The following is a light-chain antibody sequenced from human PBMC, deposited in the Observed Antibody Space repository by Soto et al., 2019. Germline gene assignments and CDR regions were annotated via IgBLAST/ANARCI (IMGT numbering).Light chain of an antibody. Sequence: EIVLTQSPGTLSLSPGERATLACSASQSVRSNYLAWYRQTPGQAPRLLIYGAFNRATGIPARFSGSGSGTDFTPIISRLEPEDVALYYCQQYGSSPWSFGQGTKVEIK. CDR1: QSVRSNY. CDR3: QQYGSSPWS. V-gene: IGKV3-20*01. CDR2: GAF. J-gene: IGKJ1*01.